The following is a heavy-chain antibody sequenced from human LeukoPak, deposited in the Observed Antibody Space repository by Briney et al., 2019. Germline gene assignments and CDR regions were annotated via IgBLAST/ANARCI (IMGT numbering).Heavy chain of an antibody. Sequence: TSDTLSLTCTVSCGSLSSSSYYWRSIRQPPGKGLEGNGRNYYSGRTYYNPSLKSPVTISVDTSKNQFSLKLSSVPAADTAVYYCARQLGYCSSTSCYADKVDYWGQGTLVTVSS. D-gene: IGHD2-2*01. J-gene: IGHJ4*02. V-gene: IGHV4-39*01. CDR1: CGSLSSSSYY. CDR2: NYYSGRT. CDR3: ARQLGYCSSTSCYADKVDY.